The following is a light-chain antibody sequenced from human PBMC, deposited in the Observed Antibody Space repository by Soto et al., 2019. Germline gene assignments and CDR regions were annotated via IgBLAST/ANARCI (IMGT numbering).Light chain of an antibody. CDR2: NSD. CDR1: SSNVGNHF. V-gene: IGLV1-47*02. Sequence: QSVLTQPPSASGTPGQRVTISCSGSSSNVGNHFVYWYQHLPGTAPRLLIYNSDQRPSRVPDRFSGSKSGASASLAISGLRADDAGDCYCATWDDSLSGRVFGGGTKVTVL. J-gene: IGLJ3*02. CDR3: ATWDDSLSGRV.